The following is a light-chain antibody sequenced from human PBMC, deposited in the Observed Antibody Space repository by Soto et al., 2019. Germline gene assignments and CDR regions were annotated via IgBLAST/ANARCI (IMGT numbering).Light chain of an antibody. CDR1: QSLLYGAGYMY. CDR3: MQTLQTPYT. Sequence: DIVMTQSLLSLPVTPGEPASISCRSSQSLLYGAGYMYVDWYLQKPGQPPHLLIFLGSNRASGVPDRFSGSVSGTDFTLKISRVETEDVGIYYCMQTLQTPYTFGQGTKLEIK. V-gene: IGKV2-28*01. CDR2: LGS. J-gene: IGKJ2*01.